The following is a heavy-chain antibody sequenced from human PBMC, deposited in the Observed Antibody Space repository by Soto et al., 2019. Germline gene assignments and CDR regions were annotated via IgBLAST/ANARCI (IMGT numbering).Heavy chain of an antibody. CDR2: INPNSGGT. V-gene: IGHV1-2*04. D-gene: IGHD3-10*01. CDR3: ARGALGGSGTGMDV. CDR1: GYTFTGYY. J-gene: IGHJ6*02. Sequence: ASVKVSCKASGYTFTGYYMHWVRQAPGQGLEWMGWINPNSGGTNYAQKFQGWVTMTRDTSISTAYMELSRLRSDDTAVYYRARGALGGSGTGMDVWGQGTTVTVSS.